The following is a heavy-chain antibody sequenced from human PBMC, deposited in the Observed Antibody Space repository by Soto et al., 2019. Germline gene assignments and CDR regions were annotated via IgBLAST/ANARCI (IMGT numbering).Heavy chain of an antibody. D-gene: IGHD6-19*01. Sequence: SVKVSCKASGVSVSNSPFSWVRQAPGQGLEWMGGIIPIFGTANYAQKFQGRVTITADESTSTAYMELSSLRSEDTAVYYCARPDQQWLISFDYWGQGALVTVSS. V-gene: IGHV1-69*13. CDR2: IIPIFGTA. J-gene: IGHJ4*02. CDR3: ARPDQQWLISFDY. CDR1: GVSVSNSP.